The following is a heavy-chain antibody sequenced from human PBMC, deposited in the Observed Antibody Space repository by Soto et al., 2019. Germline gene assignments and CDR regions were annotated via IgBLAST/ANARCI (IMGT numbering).Heavy chain of an antibody. CDR2: IIPMLDIT. J-gene: IGHJ3*02. D-gene: IGHD6-6*01. Sequence: QVQLVQSGAEVKKPGSSVKVSCKASGGTFSTYTIIWVRQAPGQGLEWMGRIIPMLDITNNAQRFQGRVTITADKSTSTAYLELSSLRSEDTAVYYCPRGSSSAETFDSWGRGTMVTVSS. V-gene: IGHV1-69*02. CDR3: PRGSSSAETFDS. CDR1: GGTFSTYT.